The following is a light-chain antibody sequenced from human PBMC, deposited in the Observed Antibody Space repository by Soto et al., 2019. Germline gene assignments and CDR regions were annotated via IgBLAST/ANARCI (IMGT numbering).Light chain of an antibody. CDR1: QDIRNF. Sequence: DIQMTQSPSSLSASVGDRVTITCRASQDIRNFLAWYQQKPGKAPNLLIYAASTLQSGVPSRFSGSGTGTDFTLTISSLQPEDVATYYCQNYNTAPWSFGQGTKVDLK. CDR3: QNYNTAPWS. V-gene: IGKV1-27*01. J-gene: IGKJ1*01. CDR2: AAS.